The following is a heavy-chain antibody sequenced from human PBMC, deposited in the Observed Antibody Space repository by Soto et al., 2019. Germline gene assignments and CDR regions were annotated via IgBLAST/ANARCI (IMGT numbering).Heavy chain of an antibody. J-gene: IGHJ6*02. D-gene: IGHD2-15*01. CDR1: GYTFTGYY. CDR3: ASPREGYCSGGSCYPVAARAGKNYYYYYGMDV. CDR2: INPNSGGT. Sequence: ASVKVSCKASGYTFTGYYMHWVRQAPGQGLEWMGWINPNSGGTNYAQKFQGRVTMTRETYISTAYMELSRLRSDDTAVYYCASPREGYCSGGSCYPVAARAGKNYYYYYGMDVWGQGTTVTVSS. V-gene: IGHV1-2*02.